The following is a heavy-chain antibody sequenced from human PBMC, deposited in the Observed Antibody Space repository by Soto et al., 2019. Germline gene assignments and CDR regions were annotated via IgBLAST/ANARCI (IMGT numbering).Heavy chain of an antibody. CDR3: AKIVTRHSLVPVFDQ. J-gene: IGHJ4*02. D-gene: IGHD2-21*01. CDR2: ISWDSGSI. V-gene: IGHV3-9*01. CDR1: GFRFDEYA. Sequence: QLEESGGGLVQPGRSLRLSCVASGFRFDEYAIHWVRQAPGKGLEWVSGISWDSGSINYAGSVRGRFTVSRDNAKNSLYLHMTSLRSEDTAFYYCAKIVTRHSLVPVFDQWGQGALVSVSS.